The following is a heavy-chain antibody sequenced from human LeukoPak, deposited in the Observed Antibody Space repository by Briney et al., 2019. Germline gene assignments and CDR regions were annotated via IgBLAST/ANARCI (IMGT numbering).Heavy chain of an antibody. CDR1: GLTFSFSVYS. Sequence: SGGSLRLSCAASGLTFSFSVYSMNWVRQAPGKGLEWVSSIISSSSYIYYADSVKGRFTISRDNAENSLYLQMNTLRAEDTAVYYCATSGYHYGLVDYWGQGTLDTVSS. D-gene: IGHD5-18*01. CDR2: IISSSSYI. CDR3: ATSGYHYGLVDY. J-gene: IGHJ4*02. V-gene: IGHV3-21*01.